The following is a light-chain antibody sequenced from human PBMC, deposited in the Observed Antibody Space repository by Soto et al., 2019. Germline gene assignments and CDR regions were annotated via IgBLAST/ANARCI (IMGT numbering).Light chain of an antibody. V-gene: IGKV3-20*01. J-gene: IGKJ5*01. CDR3: QQYGSSPIT. CDR1: QSVSSS. CDR2: TAA. Sequence: EIVLTQSPGTLSLSPGERATLSFRASQSVSSSLAWYQQRPGQAPRLLISTAASRATGIPDRFSGSGSGTDFTLTISRLEPEDFAVYYCQQYGSSPITFGQGTRLEIK.